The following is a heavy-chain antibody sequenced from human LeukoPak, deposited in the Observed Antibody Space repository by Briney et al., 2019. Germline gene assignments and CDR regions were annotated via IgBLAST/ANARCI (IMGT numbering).Heavy chain of an antibody. CDR1: GFTFTNYR. V-gene: IGHV3-21*01. D-gene: IGHD4-17*01. Sequence: GGSLRLSCAASGFTFTNYRMTWVRQAPGKGLEWVSSISSTSGYIFYADSLQGRFTISRDNAKSSLYLQMNSLRAEDTAVYYCARENGDYADAFDIWGQGTMVTVSS. J-gene: IGHJ3*02. CDR2: ISSTSGYI. CDR3: ARENGDYADAFDI.